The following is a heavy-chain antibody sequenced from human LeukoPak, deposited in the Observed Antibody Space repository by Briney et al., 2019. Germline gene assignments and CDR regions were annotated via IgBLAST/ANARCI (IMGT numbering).Heavy chain of an antibody. CDR2: ISSSGNT. Sequence: SETLSLTCTVSGGTTSSGNYYWGWIRQPPGKGLEWIGGISSSGNTYYNPSLKSRITISIDTSKNHFSLKLSSVTAADTAVYYCARLGAGPTYYDFWSGYSSFYFDYWGQGTLVTVSS. CDR1: GGTTSSGNYY. D-gene: IGHD3-3*01. CDR3: ARLGAGPTYYDFWSGYSSFYFDY. J-gene: IGHJ4*02. V-gene: IGHV4-39*02.